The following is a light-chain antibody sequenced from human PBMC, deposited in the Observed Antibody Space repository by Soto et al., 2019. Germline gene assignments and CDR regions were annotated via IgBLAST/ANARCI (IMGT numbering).Light chain of an antibody. Sequence: DIQLTQSPSTLSASVGDRVTITCRASQSISTWLAWYQQKPGKAPNLLIYKASTLESGVTSRFSGSGSGTEFTLTISSLQPDDFATYYCRQYNSFSAYSFGQGTKLEIK. V-gene: IGKV1-5*03. J-gene: IGKJ2*03. CDR2: KAS. CDR1: QSISTW. CDR3: RQYNSFSAYS.